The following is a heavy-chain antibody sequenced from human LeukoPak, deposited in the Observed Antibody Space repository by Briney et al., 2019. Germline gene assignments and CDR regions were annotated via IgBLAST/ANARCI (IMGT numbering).Heavy chain of an antibody. V-gene: IGHV4-59*11. J-gene: IGHJ4*02. CDR3: ARWAAAGHIDC. CDR2: IYYSGST. D-gene: IGHD6-13*01. CDR1: GGSISSHY. Sequence: SETLSLTCTVSGGSISSHYWSWIRQPPGKGLEWIGYIYYSGSTNYNPSLKSRVTISVDTSKNQFSLKLSSVTAADTAVYYCARWAAAGHIDCWGQGTLVTVSS.